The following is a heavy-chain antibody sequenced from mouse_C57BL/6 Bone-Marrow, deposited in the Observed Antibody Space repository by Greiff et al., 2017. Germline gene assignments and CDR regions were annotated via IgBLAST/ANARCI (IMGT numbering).Heavy chain of an antibody. Sequence: VQLQQSGAELARPGASVKLSCKASGYTFTSYGISWVKQRTGQGLEWIGEIYPRSGNTYYNEKFKGKATLTADKSSSTAYMELRNLTSEDSAVYVWSRFLSYYGSSFPWYFGVWGTGTTVTVAS. CDR3: SRFLSYYGSSFPWYFGV. CDR1: GYTFTSYG. J-gene: IGHJ1*03. CDR2: IYPRSGNT. V-gene: IGHV1-81*01. D-gene: IGHD1-1*01.